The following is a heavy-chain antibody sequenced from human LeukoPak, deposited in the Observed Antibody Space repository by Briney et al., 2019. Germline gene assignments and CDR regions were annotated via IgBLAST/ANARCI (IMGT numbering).Heavy chain of an antibody. CDR3: AGWDYQHEPHFDY. D-gene: IGHD1-7*01. CDR1: GFTFSDYW. Sequence: GGSLRLSCAASGFTFSDYWMHWVRQAPEKGLVWVSRIKGDGSSTSYADSVKGRFTIPRDNAKNTQYLQMNSLRAEDTAVYYCAGWDYQHEPHFDYWGQGTLVTVSS. V-gene: IGHV3-74*01. J-gene: IGHJ4*02. CDR2: IKGDGSST.